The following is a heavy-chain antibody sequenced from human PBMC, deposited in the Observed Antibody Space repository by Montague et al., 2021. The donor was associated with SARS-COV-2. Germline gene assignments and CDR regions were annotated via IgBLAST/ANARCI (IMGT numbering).Heavy chain of an antibody. J-gene: IGHJ4*02. CDR2: ISGSGSST. CDR3: AKDLWIRSYTDY. Sequence: SLRLSCAASGFNFSSYAMSWVRQAPGKGLEWISGISGSGSSTYYADSVKGRFTISRGNSKNTLYLQMNSLRAEDTAVYYCAKDLWIRSYTDYWGQGTLVTVSS. CDR1: GFNFSSYA. V-gene: IGHV3-23*01. D-gene: IGHD1-26*01.